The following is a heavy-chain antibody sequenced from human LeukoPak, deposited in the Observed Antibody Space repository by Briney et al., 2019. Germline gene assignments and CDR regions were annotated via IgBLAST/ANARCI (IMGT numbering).Heavy chain of an antibody. Sequence: SETLSLTCSVSGGSMSFYYWNWIRQPPGKGLEWIGYIYYRGNTNYNPSLKSRVTISVDTSKTQFSLRLSSVTVADTAVYYCARGILVGGIIERMHFDYWGQGRLVTVSS. V-gene: IGHV4-59*08. CDR3: ARGILVGGIIERMHFDY. J-gene: IGHJ4*02. CDR2: IYYRGNT. D-gene: IGHD3-10*01. CDR1: GGSMSFYY.